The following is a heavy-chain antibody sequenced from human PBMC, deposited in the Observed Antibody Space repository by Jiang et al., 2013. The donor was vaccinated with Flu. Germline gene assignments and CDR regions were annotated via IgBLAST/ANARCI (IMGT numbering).Heavy chain of an antibody. CDR3: AKESGGGWYDAFDI. Sequence: PGLVKPSETLSLTCTVSGGSISSYYWSWIRQPPGKGLEWIGYIYYSGSTNYNPSLNSRVTISVDTSKNQFSLKLRSVTAADTAVYYCAKESGGGWYDAFDIWGQGTMVTVSS. J-gene: IGHJ3*02. D-gene: IGHD6-19*01. CDR1: GGSISSYY. V-gene: IGHV4-59*01. CDR2: IYYSGST.